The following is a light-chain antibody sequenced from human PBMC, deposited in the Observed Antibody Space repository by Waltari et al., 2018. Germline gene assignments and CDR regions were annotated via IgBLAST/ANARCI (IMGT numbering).Light chain of an antibody. CDR1: ELPKQY. J-gene: IGLJ1*01. CDR2: KDN. CDR3: QSLDSSGTYV. V-gene: IGLV3-25*03. Sequence: SYDLTQPPSVSVSPGQPARIICSGDELPKQYGYWYQQKTGQAPVLVIYKDNKRPSGIPERFSGSSSGTTVTLTISGVQAEDEADYYCQSLDSSGTYVFGTGTRVTVL.